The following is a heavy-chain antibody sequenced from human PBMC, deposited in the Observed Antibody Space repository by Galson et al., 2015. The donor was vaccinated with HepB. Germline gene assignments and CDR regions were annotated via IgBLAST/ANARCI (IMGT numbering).Heavy chain of an antibody. CDR3: ARVRIAARPYYLDY. Sequence: SVKVSCKASGATFSSYVIIWVRQAPGQGLEWMGGIIPIFGTANYAQKFQGRVTITADKSTSTAYMELSSLRFEDTAIYYCARVRIAARPYYLDYWGQGTLVTVSS. J-gene: IGHJ4*02. V-gene: IGHV1-69*06. CDR2: IIPIFGTA. CDR1: GATFSSYV. D-gene: IGHD6-6*01.